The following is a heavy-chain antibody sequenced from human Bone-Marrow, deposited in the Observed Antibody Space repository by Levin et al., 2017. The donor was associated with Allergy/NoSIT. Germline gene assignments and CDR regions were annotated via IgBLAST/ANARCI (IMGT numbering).Heavy chain of an antibody. Sequence: SETLSLTCTVSGGSISSHYWNWVRLSPGKGLEYIGNVYYTGYTNYNPSLKNRVRISLDTSRNQVFLHLSSVTAADTAVYYCARDRLHDYWSGYDAFDVWGRGTAVIVSS. J-gene: IGHJ3*01. CDR1: GGSISSHY. D-gene: IGHD3-3*01. CDR2: VYYTGYT. CDR3: ARDRLHDYWSGYDAFDV. V-gene: IGHV4-59*11.